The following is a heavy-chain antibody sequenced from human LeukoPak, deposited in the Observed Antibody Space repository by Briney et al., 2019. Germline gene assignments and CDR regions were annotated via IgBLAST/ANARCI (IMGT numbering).Heavy chain of an antibody. CDR3: TRGGGSGYYFGIPRYYFDA. D-gene: IGHD3-22*01. J-gene: IGHJ4*02. CDR2: VFHTGVT. V-gene: IGHV4-59*11. CDR1: GGSLEGLY. Sequence: SETLSLTSTVSGGSLEGLYWSWIRKSPEKVLEWIGNVFHTGVTSYNLSLKSRVTISVDTSRNQFSLTMTSMTAADTAIYYCTRGGGSGYYFGIPRYYFDAWGQGVLVTVSS.